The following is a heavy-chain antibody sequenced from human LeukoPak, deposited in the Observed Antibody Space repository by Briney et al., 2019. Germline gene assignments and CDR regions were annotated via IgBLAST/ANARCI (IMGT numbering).Heavy chain of an antibody. V-gene: IGHV1-46*01. Sequence: GASVKVSCKASGYTFTSYYMHWVRQAPGQGLEWMGIINPSGGSTSYAQKFQGRVTMTRDTSTSTVYMELSSLRSEDTAVYYCARARDCSSTSCYSLGYYYYGMDVWGQGTTVTVSS. D-gene: IGHD2-2*02. CDR3: ARARDCSSTSCYSLGYYYYGMDV. CDR1: GYTFTSYY. J-gene: IGHJ6*02. CDR2: INPSGGST.